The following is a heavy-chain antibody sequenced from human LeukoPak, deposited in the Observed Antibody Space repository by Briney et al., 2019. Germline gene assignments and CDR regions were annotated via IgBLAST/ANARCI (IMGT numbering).Heavy chain of an antibody. CDR1: GFTFSSYA. CDR2: IYSGGST. V-gene: IGHV3-66*01. J-gene: IGHJ3*01. Sequence: GGSLRLSCAASGFTFSSYAMSWVRQAPGKGLEWVSVIYSGGSTYYADSVKGRFTISRDNSKNTLYLQMNSLRAEDTAVYYCARESLLWFGEPHPWGQGTMVTVSS. CDR3: ARESLLWFGEPHP. D-gene: IGHD3-10*01.